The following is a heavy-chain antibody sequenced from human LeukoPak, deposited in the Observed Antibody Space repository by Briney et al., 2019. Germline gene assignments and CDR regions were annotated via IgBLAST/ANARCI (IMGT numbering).Heavy chain of an antibody. V-gene: IGHV3-21*01. Sequence: GGFLRLSCAASGFTFSSYSMNWVRQAPGKGLEWVSSISSSSSYIYYADSVKGRFTISRDNAKNSLYLQMNSLRAEDTAVYYCARDTDPYCGGDCDRDYWGQGTLVTASS. J-gene: IGHJ4*02. D-gene: IGHD2-21*02. CDR1: GFTFSSYS. CDR3: ARDTDPYCGGDCDRDY. CDR2: ISSSSSYI.